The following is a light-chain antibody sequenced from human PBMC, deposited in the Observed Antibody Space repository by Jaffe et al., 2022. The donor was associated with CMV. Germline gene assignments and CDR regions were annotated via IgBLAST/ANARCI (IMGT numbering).Light chain of an antibody. Sequence: DIVMTQSPDSLAVSLGERATINCKSSQSVLYSSNSKNYLAWYQQKPGQPPKLLIYWASTRESGVPDRFSGSGSGTEFTLTISSLQVEDVAVYYCEQYYSTPWTFGQGTKVEIK. V-gene: IGKV4-1*01. J-gene: IGKJ1*01. CDR3: EQYYSTPWT. CDR1: QSVLYSSNSKNY. CDR2: WAS.